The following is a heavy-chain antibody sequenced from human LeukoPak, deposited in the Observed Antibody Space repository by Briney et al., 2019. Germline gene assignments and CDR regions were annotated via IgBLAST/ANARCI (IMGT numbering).Heavy chain of an antibody. Sequence: SETLSLTCTVSGGSISSYYWSWIRQPAGKGLEWIGRIDNSGSTSYNPSLKSRVTISVDKSKNQFSLKVSSVTAAHTAVYYCARVAPSGYYYMDVWGKGTTVTVSS. D-gene: IGHD6-25*01. V-gene: IGHV4-4*07. CDR1: GGSISSYY. J-gene: IGHJ6*03. CDR2: IDNSGST. CDR3: ARVAPSGYYYMDV.